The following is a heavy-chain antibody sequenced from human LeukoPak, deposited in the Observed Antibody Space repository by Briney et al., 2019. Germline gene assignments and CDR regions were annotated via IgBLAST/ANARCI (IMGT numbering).Heavy chain of an antibody. J-gene: IGHJ5*02. CDR1: GFSMNSGGYY. V-gene: IGHV4-31*03. Sequence: SQTLSLTCTVSGFSMNSGGYYWSWIRQHPGRGLEWIGYIYNRGHTYYNPSLKSRVSISVDTSMNQFSVELRSVTAADTAVYYCARGISDRAFDPWGQGTPVTISS. CDR2: IYNRGHT. CDR3: ARGISDRAFDP. D-gene: IGHD2-21*01.